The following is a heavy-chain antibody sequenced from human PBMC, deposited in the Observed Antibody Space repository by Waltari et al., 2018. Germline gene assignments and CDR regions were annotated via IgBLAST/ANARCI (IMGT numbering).Heavy chain of an antibody. J-gene: IGHJ5*02. D-gene: IGHD4-17*01. Sequence: QVQLVESGGGVVQPGGSLRLSCAASGFTFTNYAMHWVRQAPGKGLEWAAIKSYDGRNKYYADSVKSRFTISRDNSKNTLYLQMNSLRVEDTAVYYCVRSVDPWGQGTLVTVSS. V-gene: IGHV3-30*04. CDR2: KSYDGRNK. CDR3: VRSVDP. CDR1: GFTFTNYA.